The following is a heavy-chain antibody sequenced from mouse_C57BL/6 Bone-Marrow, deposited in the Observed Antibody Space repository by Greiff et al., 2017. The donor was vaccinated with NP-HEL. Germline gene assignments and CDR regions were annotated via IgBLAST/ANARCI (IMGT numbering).Heavy chain of an antibody. CDR2: ISSGSSTI. J-gene: IGHJ2*01. Sequence: EVKVVESGGGLVKPGGSLKLSCAASGFTFSDYGMHWVRQAPEKGLEWVAYISSGSSTIYYADTVKGRFTISRDNAKNTLFLQMTSLRSEDTAMYYCAREGLYYGSSYERDYWGQGTTLTVSS. V-gene: IGHV5-17*01. CDR3: AREGLYYGSSYERDY. D-gene: IGHD1-1*01. CDR1: GFTFSDYG.